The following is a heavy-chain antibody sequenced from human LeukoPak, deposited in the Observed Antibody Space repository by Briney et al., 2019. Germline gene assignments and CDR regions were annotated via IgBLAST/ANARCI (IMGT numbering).Heavy chain of an antibody. J-gene: IGHJ4*02. D-gene: IGHD3-22*01. CDR3: ASLYERGHEMYDFDSSGHDY. Sequence: SETLSLTCTVSGGSISSSSYYWGWIRQPPGKGLEWIGSIYYSGSTYYNPSLKSRVTISVDTSKNQFSLKLSSVTAEDTAVYYCASLYERGHEMYDFDSSGHDYWGQGTLVTVSS. V-gene: IGHV4-39*07. CDR2: IYYSGST. CDR1: GGSISSSSYY.